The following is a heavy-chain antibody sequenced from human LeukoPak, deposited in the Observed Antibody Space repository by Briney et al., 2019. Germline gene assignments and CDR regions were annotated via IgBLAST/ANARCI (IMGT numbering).Heavy chain of an antibody. CDR3: ARDTPPGGIAVAGNFDY. D-gene: IGHD6-19*01. CDR2: INPNSGGI. Sequence: ASVKVSCKASGYTFTGYYMHWVRQAPGQGLEWMGWINPNSGGINYAQKFQGRVTMTRDTSISTAYMELSRLRSDDTAVYYCARDTPPGGIAVAGNFDYWGQGTLVTVSS. V-gene: IGHV1-2*02. CDR1: GYTFTGYY. J-gene: IGHJ4*02.